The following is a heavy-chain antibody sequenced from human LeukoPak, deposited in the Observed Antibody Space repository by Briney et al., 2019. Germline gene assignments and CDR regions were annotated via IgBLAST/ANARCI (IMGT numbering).Heavy chain of an antibody. CDR1: GFTFGSYS. CDR3: AELGITMIGGV. D-gene: IGHD3-10*02. J-gene: IGHJ6*04. Sequence: GGSLRLSCAASGFTFGSYSMNWVRQAPGKGLEWVSFISSSSSYKYADSVKGRFTISRDNVKNSLYLQMNSLRAEDTAVYYCAELGITMIGGVWGKGTTVTISS. V-gene: IGHV3-21*01. CDR2: ISSSSSY.